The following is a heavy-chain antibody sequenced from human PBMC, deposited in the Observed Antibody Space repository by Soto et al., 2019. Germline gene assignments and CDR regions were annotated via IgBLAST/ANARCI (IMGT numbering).Heavy chain of an antibody. Sequence: LRLSCAASGCTFSRYGMSWGRQAPGKGLEWVSAISGSGGSTYYADSVKGRFTISRDNSKNTLYLQMNSLRAEDTAVYYCAKRAGRELTYYFDYWGQGTLVTVSS. J-gene: IGHJ4*02. CDR2: ISGSGGST. D-gene: IGHD1-26*01. V-gene: IGHV3-23*01. CDR3: AKRAGRELTYYFDY. CDR1: GCTFSRYG.